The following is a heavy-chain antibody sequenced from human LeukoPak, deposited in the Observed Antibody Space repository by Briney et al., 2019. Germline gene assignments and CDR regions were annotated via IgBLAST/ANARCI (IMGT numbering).Heavy chain of an antibody. CDR1: GDSVSSKTAA. D-gene: IGHD6-19*01. J-gene: IGHJ6*02. CDR2: TYYTSNWHN. CDR3: ARSYSSGWYGIDV. V-gene: IGHV6-1*01. Sequence: SQTLSLTCAISGDSVSSKTAARNWIRQSPSRGLEWLGRTYYTSNWHNDYAVSLKSRISINPDTSKNQFSLQLNSVTPEDTAIYYCARSYSSGWYGIDVWGQGTTVTVSS.